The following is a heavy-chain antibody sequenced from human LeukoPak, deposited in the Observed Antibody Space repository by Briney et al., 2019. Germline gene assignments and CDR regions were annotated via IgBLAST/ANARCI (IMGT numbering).Heavy chain of an antibody. J-gene: IGHJ3*02. D-gene: IGHD2-21*02. V-gene: IGHV3-21*04. Sequence: GGSLRLSCAASGFTLRSHTMNWVRQAPGKGLEWVSSITITSNYIFYTDSVRARFTISRDNAQNSLYLQMNSLRAEDTAVYYCARDDGGDFNDAFDIWGQGTLVTVSS. CDR3: ARDDGGDFNDAFDI. CDR1: GFTLRSHT. CDR2: ITITSNYI.